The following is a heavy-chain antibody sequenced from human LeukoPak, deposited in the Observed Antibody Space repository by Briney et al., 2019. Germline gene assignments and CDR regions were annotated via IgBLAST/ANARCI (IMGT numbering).Heavy chain of an antibody. CDR3: AKAALGRCTGVICYYFDY. CDR2: ISYDGSNK. V-gene: IGHV3-30*18. J-gene: IGHJ4*02. Sequence: GGSLRLSCAASGFTFSSYGMHWVRQAPGKGLEWVAVISYDGSNKYYADSVKGRFTISRDNSKNTLYLQMNSLRAEDTAVYYCAKAALGRCTGVICYYFDYWGQGTLVTVSS. CDR1: GFTFSSYG. D-gene: IGHD2-15*01.